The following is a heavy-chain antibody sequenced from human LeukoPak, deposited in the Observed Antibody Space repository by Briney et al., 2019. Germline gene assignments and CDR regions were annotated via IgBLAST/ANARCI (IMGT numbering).Heavy chain of an antibody. Sequence: GGSLRLSCAASGFTFSSYDIHWVRQATGKGLEWVSAITATSSSTHDADSVQGRFTISRDNSKNTLYLQMNSLRPEDTAIYYCAKLFESGTYNNFFHYWGQGTLVTVFS. CDR3: AKLFESGTYNNFFHY. D-gene: IGHD3-10*01. V-gene: IGHV3-23*01. CDR1: GFTFSSYD. J-gene: IGHJ4*02. CDR2: ITATSSST.